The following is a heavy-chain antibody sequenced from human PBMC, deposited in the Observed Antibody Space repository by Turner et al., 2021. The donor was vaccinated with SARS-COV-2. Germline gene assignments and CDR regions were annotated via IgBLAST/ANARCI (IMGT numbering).Heavy chain of an antibody. D-gene: IGHD2-2*01. Sequence: QVQLVQSGAEVKKPGSSVKVSCKASGGTFSSYAISWVRQAPGQGLEWMGGIIPIFGTANYAQKVQGRVTITADESTSTAYMELSSLRSEDTAVYYCARGGPNYADYYYYGMDVWGQGTTVTVSS. CDR1: GGTFSSYA. CDR3: ARGGPNYADYYYYGMDV. CDR2: IIPIFGTA. J-gene: IGHJ6*02. V-gene: IGHV1-69*01.